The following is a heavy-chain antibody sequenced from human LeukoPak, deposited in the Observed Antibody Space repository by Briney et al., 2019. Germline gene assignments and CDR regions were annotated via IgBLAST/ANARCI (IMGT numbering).Heavy chain of an antibody. CDR3: VKTLISAAGTGAFDI. J-gene: IGHJ3*02. CDR1: GFTFSSYA. D-gene: IGHD6-19*01. Sequence: GGSLRLSCSASGFTFSSYAMHWVRQAPGKGLEYVSAISSNGGSTYYADSVKGRFTISRDNSKNTLYLQMSSLRAEDTAVYYCVKTLISAAGTGAFDIWGQGTMVTVSS. CDR2: ISSNGGST. V-gene: IGHV3-64D*09.